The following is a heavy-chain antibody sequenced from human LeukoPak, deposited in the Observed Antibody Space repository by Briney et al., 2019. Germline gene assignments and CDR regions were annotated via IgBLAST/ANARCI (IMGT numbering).Heavy chain of an antibody. D-gene: IGHD6-6*01. J-gene: IGHJ1*01. V-gene: IGHV1-46*01. CDR1: GYTFTGYY. CDR2: INPSGGST. CDR3: ATSEGYFQH. Sequence: ASVKVSCKASGYTFTGYYMHWVRQAPGQGLEWMGIINPSGGSTSYAQKFQGRVTMTEDTSTDTAYMELSSLRSEDTAVYYCATSEGYFQHWGQGTLVTVSS.